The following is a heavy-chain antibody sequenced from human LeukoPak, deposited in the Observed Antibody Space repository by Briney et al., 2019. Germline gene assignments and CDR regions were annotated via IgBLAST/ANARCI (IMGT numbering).Heavy chain of an antibody. V-gene: IGHV4-59*08. D-gene: IGHD3-3*01. Sequence: SEPLSLTCIVSGGSISNSYWSWIRQPPGKGLQWSGYIYYSGSTNYNPSLKSRVTISGDTSKNQFSLKLSSVTAADTAVYYCARTLYSRGFYTVDYWGQGTLVTVSS. CDR3: ARTLYSRGFYTVDY. J-gene: IGHJ4*02. CDR1: GGSISNSY. CDR2: IYYSGST.